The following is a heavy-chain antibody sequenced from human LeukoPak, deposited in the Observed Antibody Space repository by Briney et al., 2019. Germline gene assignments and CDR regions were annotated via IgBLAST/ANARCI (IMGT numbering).Heavy chain of an antibody. CDR2: IIPTFGTA. D-gene: IGHD2/OR15-2a*01. J-gene: IGHJ4*02. Sequence: SVKVSCKASGGTFSSHTVTWGRQAPGQGLRWMGGIIPTFGTANYAQEFQGRRSIATEESTNAAYMELTALTSEDTDVYFCGAEYCKPGSCLYYFDYWGQGTLVTVSS. V-gene: IGHV1-69*05. CDR3: GAEYCKPGSCLYYFDY. CDR1: GGTFSSHT.